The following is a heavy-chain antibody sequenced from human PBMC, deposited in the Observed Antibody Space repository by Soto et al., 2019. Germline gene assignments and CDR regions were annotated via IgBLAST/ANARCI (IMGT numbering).Heavy chain of an antibody. V-gene: IGHV3-48*02. CDR3: GRLLYDFWSGYYRRGPLDV. D-gene: IGHD3-3*01. CDR2: ISSSSSTI. Sequence: GGSLRLSCASSGFTFSSYSMNWVRQAPGKGLEWVSYISSSSSTIYYADSVKGRFTISRDNAKNSLYLQMNRLRDEDTAVYYCGRLLYDFWSGYYRRGPLDVWGKGTTVTVSS. J-gene: IGHJ6*04. CDR1: GFTFSSYS.